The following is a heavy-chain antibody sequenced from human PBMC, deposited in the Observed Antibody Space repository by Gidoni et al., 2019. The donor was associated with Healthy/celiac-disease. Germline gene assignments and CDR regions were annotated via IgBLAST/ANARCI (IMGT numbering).Heavy chain of an antibody. J-gene: IGHJ6*02. CDR3: ARDFAGDQDYYYYGMDV. CDR1: GDSVSGNSAD. V-gene: IGHV6-1*01. Sequence: QVQLQQSGPGLVKPSQTLSLTSAISGDSVSGNSADWNWIRQSPSRGLEWLGRTYYRSKWYNDYAVSVKSLITINPDTSKNQFSLQLNSVTPEDTAVYYCARDFAGDQDYYYYGMDVWGQGTTVTVSS. CDR2: TYYRSKWYN. D-gene: IGHD2-21*02.